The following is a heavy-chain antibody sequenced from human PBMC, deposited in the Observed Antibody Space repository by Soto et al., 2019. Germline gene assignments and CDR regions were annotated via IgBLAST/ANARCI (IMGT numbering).Heavy chain of an antibody. CDR1: GFTFSDYY. Sequence: QVQLVESGGGLVKPGGSLRLSCAASGFTFSDYYMSWIRQAPGKGLEWVSYISSSGNTIYYADSVKGRFTMSRDNAKNSLNLQMNSLRAEDTAVYYCARDGKKFNYARYDYYNFYMDVWGKGTTVTVSS. J-gene: IGHJ6*03. V-gene: IGHV3-11*01. D-gene: IGHD4-4*01. CDR2: ISSSGNTI. CDR3: ARDGKKFNYARYDYYNFYMDV.